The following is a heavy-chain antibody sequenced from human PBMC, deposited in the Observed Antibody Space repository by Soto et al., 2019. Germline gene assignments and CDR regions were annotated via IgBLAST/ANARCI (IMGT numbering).Heavy chain of an antibody. CDR1: GGCITRYY. J-gene: IGHJ6*03. Sequence: SEPLSLTCTVGGGCITRYYWTWIRKSPGKGLEWIGYIYYSGSPSYNQSLKSRVTISTDTSKNQFSLKVNSVTAADTAVYYCARILSAPPHYHYYYMALWGKGASVTVSS. CDR3: ARILSAPPHYHYYYMAL. CDR2: IYYSGSP. D-gene: IGHD6-6*01. V-gene: IGHV4-59*08.